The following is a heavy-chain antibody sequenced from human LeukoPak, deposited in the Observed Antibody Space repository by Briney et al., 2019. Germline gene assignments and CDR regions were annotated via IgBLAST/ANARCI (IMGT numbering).Heavy chain of an antibody. D-gene: IGHD3-22*01. Sequence: TGGSLRLSCAASGFILSDYYMSWIRQAPGKGLEWVAYISTNDRTTYYADSVKGRFTISRDNAKNSLYLQMNSLRAEDTAVYYCARESHSSGYYYDYWGQGTLVTVSS. V-gene: IGHV3-11*04. CDR3: ARESHSSGYYYDY. J-gene: IGHJ4*02. CDR1: GFILSDYY. CDR2: ISTNDRTT.